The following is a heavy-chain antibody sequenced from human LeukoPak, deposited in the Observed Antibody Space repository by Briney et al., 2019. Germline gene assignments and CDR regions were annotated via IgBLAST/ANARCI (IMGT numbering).Heavy chain of an antibody. V-gene: IGHV3-53*01. CDR2: IYSGGTT. D-gene: IGHD5-18*01. J-gene: IGHJ6*03. CDR1: GFTVSSNY. Sequence: PGGSLRLSCAASGFTVSSNYMSWVRQAPGKGLEWVSVIYSGGTTYYADSVKGRFTISRDNAKNTLYLQMNSLRAADTAVYYCARAYSRGYYYMDVWGKGTTVTVSS. CDR3: ARAYSRGYYYMDV.